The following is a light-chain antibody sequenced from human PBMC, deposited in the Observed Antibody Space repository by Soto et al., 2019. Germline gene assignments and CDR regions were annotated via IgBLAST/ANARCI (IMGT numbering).Light chain of an antibody. V-gene: IGKV1-27*01. J-gene: IGKJ3*01. CDR1: QGISNY. CDR2: AAS. CDR3: QKYNSGPFT. Sequence: DIQMTQSPSSLSASVGDRVTITCRASQGISNYLAWYQQKPGKVPKLLIYAASTFQAGIPPRFSGSGSGTDFTLITSSLQPEDVATDYCQKYNSGPFTFGPGTKVDIK.